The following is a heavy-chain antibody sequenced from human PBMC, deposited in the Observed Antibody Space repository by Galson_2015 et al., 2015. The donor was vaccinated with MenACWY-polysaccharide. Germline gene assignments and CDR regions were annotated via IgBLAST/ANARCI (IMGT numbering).Heavy chain of an antibody. Sequence: SLRLSCAASGLTFRSSGMHWARQAPGKRLEWVALIQNVGSPKAYADSVKGRFTISRDNSKNTLYLEMNSLRAEDTAVYYCARESSRIVFHAFDIWGQGTMVTVSS. CDR3: ARESSRIVFHAFDI. V-gene: IGHV3-33*05. J-gene: IGHJ3*02. D-gene: IGHD6-19*01. CDR1: GLTFRSSG. CDR2: IQNVGSPK.